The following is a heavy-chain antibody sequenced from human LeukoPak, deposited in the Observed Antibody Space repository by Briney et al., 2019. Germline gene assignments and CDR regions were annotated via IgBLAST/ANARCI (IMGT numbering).Heavy chain of an antibody. D-gene: IGHD5-18*01. Sequence: ASVKVSCKASGGTFSSYAISWVRQAPGQGLEWMGGFDPEDGETIYAQKFQGRVTMTEDTSTDTAYMELSSLRSDDTAVYYCARVKGGYSYGPTFDYWGQGTLVTVSS. CDR2: FDPEDGET. CDR3: ARVKGGYSYGPTFDY. J-gene: IGHJ4*02. CDR1: GGTFSSYA. V-gene: IGHV1-24*01.